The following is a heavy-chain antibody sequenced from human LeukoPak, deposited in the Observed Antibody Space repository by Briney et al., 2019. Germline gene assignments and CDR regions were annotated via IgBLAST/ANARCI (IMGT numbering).Heavy chain of an antibody. Sequence: SVNVSCKASGGTFSSYVIIWVRQAPGQGLEWMGGIIPIFGTANYAQKFQGRVTITADESTSTAYMELSSLRSEDTAVYYCASGVATYYYYGMDVWGQGTTVIVSS. CDR3: ASGVATYYYYGMDV. CDR1: GGTFSSYV. D-gene: IGHD3-16*01. CDR2: IIPIFGTA. V-gene: IGHV1-69*13. J-gene: IGHJ6*02.